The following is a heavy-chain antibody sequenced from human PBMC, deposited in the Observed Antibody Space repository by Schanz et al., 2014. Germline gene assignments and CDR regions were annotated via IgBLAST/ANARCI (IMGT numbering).Heavy chain of an antibody. CDR2: ISASGGTT. V-gene: IGHV3-23*04. CDR3: AKVRYSSGWRGDYFDE. D-gene: IGHD6-25*01. Sequence: EVQLVESGGGLVKPGGSLRLSCAASEFTFSTDAMGWVRQARGKGLEWLSVISASGGTTYYADSVKGRFTISRDNSKNTLYLQMNSLRAEDTAVYYCAKVRYSSGWRGDYFDEWGQGTLVTVAS. CDR1: EFTFSTDA. J-gene: IGHJ4*02.